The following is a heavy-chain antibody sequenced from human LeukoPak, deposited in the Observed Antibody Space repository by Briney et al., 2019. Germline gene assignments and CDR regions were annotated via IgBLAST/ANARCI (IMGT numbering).Heavy chain of an antibody. V-gene: IGHV5-51*01. CDR2: IYPGDSDT. CDR1: GSRFTSYW. CDR3: ARMYQLLYPYNWFDR. D-gene: IGHD2-2*02. Sequence: GESLKISCKGSGSRFTSYWIGWVRQLPGKGLEWMGIIYPGDSDTRYSPSFQGQVTISADKSISTAYLQWSSLKASDTAMYYCARMYQLLYPYNWFDRWGQGTLVTVSS. J-gene: IGHJ5*02.